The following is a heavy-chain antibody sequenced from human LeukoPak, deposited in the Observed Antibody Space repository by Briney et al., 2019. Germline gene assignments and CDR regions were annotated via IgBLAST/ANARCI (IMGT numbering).Heavy chain of an antibody. CDR1: GGSFSGYY. J-gene: IGHJ4*02. V-gene: IGHV4-34*01. D-gene: IGHD3-22*01. CDR3: ARLADISDYYLFDY. CDR2: INHSGST. Sequence: SETLSLTCAVYGGSFSGYYWSWIRQPPGKGLEWIGEINHSGSTNYNPSLKSRVAISVDTSKNQFSLKLSSVTAADTAVYYCARLADISDYYLFDYWGQGTLVTVSS.